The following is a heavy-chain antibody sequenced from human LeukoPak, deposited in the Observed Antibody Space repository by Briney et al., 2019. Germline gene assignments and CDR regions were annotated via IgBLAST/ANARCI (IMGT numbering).Heavy chain of an antibody. D-gene: IGHD2-21*02. CDR2: ISGSGGST. CDR1: GFTFSSYA. V-gene: IGHV3-23*01. Sequence: GGSLRLSCAASGFTFSSYAMSWVRQAPGEGLEWVSAISGSGGSTYYADSVKGRFTISRDNSKNTLYLQMNSLRAEDTAVYYCAKDLDVVVTAIGGYFDYWGQGTLVTVSS. CDR3: AKDLDVVVTAIGGYFDY. J-gene: IGHJ4*02.